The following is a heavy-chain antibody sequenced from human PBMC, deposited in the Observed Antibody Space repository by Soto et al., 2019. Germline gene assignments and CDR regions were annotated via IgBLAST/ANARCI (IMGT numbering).Heavy chain of an antibody. CDR3: ARYITICGVDDARQNWFDP. Sequence: GGPLRLSCAASGFTFSSYGTHWVRQSPGKGLEWVAVIWYDGSNKYYAHSVKGRFTISRDNSKNTLYLQMNSLRPEDTAVYYCARYITICGVDDARQNWFDPWGQGTLVTVSS. D-gene: IGHD3-3*01. CDR2: IWYDGSNK. J-gene: IGHJ5*02. CDR1: GFTFSSYG. V-gene: IGHV3-33*01.